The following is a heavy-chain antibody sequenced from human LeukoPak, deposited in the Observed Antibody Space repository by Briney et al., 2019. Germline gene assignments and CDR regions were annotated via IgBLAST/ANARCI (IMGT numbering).Heavy chain of an antibody. CDR1: GFTFDDYG. J-gene: IGHJ4*02. CDR3: ARATSTVVTSTFDY. Sequence: GGSLRLSCAASGFTFDDYGMSWVSQAPGKGLEWVSGINWNGGSTGYADSVKGRFTISRDNAKNSLYLQMNSLRAEDTALYYCARATSTVVTSTFDYWGQGTLVTVSS. CDR2: INWNGGST. V-gene: IGHV3-20*04. D-gene: IGHD4-23*01.